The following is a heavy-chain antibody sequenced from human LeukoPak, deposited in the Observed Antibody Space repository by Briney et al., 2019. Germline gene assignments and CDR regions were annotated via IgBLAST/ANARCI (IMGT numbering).Heavy chain of an antibody. V-gene: IGHV1-18*01. J-gene: IGHJ4*02. CDR1: GYTFTSYG. Sequence: ASVKVFCKASGYTFTSYGISWVRQAPGQGLEWMGWISAYNGNTNYAQKLQGRVTMTTDTSTSTAYMELRSLRSDDTAVYYCARGPPSYYYDSSGYYSYWGQGTLVTVSS. CDR3: ARGPPSYYYDSSGYYSY. D-gene: IGHD3-22*01. CDR2: ISAYNGNT.